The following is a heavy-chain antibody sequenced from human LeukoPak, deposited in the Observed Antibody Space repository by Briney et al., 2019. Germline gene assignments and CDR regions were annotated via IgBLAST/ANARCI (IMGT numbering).Heavy chain of an antibody. CDR1: GGSFSGYY. CDR2: IYHSGTT. CDR3: ARTLYDSGGYYSYGAFDV. J-gene: IGHJ3*01. Sequence: PSETLSLTCAVYGGSFSGYYWSWIRQPPGKGLEWIGEIYHSGTTNYKPSLKRRVTISVDKSKNQVSLKLSSVTAADTAVYYCARTLYDSGGYYSYGAFDVWGQGTMVTVSS. V-gene: IGHV4-34*01. D-gene: IGHD3-22*01.